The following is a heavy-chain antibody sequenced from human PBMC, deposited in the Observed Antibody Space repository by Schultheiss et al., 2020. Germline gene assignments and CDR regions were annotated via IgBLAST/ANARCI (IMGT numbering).Heavy chain of an antibody. V-gene: IGHV3-23*01. J-gene: IGHJ4*02. CDR2: ISGSGGST. CDR3: AKGSGSRWHFES. CDR1: GFTFSSYA. Sequence: GGSLRLSCAASGFTFSSYAMSWVRQAPGKGLEWVSAISGSGGSTYYADSVKGRFTISRDNSKSTLYLQMNSLRAEDTAIYYCAKGSGSRWHFESWGQGTLVTVSS. D-gene: IGHD6-13*01.